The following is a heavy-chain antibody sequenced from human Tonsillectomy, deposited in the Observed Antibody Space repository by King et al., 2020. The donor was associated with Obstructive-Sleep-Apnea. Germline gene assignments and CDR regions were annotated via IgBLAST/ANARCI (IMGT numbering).Heavy chain of an antibody. CDR2: IFYSGST. J-gene: IGHJ4*02. CDR1: GGSISSGGYY. D-gene: IGHD1-26*01. Sequence: QLQESGPGLVKPSQTLSLTCTVSGGSISSGGYYWSWIRQHPGKGLEWIGYIFYSGSTYYNPSLKSRVTISVDTSKNQFSLKLSSVTAADTAVYYCARLVRGAFNLDYWGQGTLVTVSS. V-gene: IGHV4-31*03. CDR3: ARLVRGAFNLDY.